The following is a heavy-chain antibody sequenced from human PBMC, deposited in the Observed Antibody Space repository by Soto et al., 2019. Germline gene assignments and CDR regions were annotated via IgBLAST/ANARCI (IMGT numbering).Heavy chain of an antibody. CDR2: IHSGDSDA. J-gene: IGHJ4*02. Sequence: GESLKISCKGSGYIFSTYSIGWVRQMPGKGLEWMGNIHSGDSDAGYSPSFQGQVTISVDKSINTAYLQWSSLKASDTALYYCETRPSSHWFDYWGQGTKVTVYS. CDR1: GYIFSTYS. CDR3: ETRPSSHWFDY. V-gene: IGHV5-51*01. D-gene: IGHD2-2*01.